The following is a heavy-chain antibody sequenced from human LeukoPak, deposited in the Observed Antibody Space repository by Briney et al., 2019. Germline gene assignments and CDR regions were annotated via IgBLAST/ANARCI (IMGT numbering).Heavy chain of an antibody. Sequence: GGSLRLSCGASGFTFNRCAMHWVRQALGKGLEWVAVISVDESQQFYADSVKGRFTISRDNSKNTVYLQMNSLRAEDTAVYYCARDLQRDYYDSSGYVDYWGQGTLVTVSS. CDR2: ISVDESQQ. V-gene: IGHV3-30*03. CDR3: ARDLQRDYYDSSGYVDY. CDR1: GFTFNRCA. D-gene: IGHD3-22*01. J-gene: IGHJ4*02.